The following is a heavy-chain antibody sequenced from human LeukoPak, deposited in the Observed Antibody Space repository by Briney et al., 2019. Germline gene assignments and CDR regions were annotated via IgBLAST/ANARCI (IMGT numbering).Heavy chain of an antibody. CDR1: GGSIRSYY. Sequence: PSETLSLTCTVSGGSIRSYYWSWIRQPPGKGLEWMGYSYYSGSTNYKPSLKSRVTMSVDTSKNQFSLTLTSVTAADTAVYYCARQYSSSSGWFDPWGQGTLVTVSS. J-gene: IGHJ5*02. CDR3: ARQYSSSSGWFDP. D-gene: IGHD6-6*01. V-gene: IGHV4-59*01. CDR2: SYYSGST.